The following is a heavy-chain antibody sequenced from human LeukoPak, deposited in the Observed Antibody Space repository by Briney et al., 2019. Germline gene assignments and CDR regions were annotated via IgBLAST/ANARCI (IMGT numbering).Heavy chain of an antibody. J-gene: IGHJ4*02. D-gene: IGHD2-8*02. CDR3: ARDISWWFDY. V-gene: IGHV3-21*01. CDR1: GFTFITYS. Sequence: PGGSLRLSCATSGFTFITYSMNWVRQAPGKGLEWVSSISSSSSYIYYADSVKGRFTISRDNAKNSLYLQMNSLRAEDTAVYYCARDISWWFDYWGQGTLVTVSS. CDR2: ISSSSSYI.